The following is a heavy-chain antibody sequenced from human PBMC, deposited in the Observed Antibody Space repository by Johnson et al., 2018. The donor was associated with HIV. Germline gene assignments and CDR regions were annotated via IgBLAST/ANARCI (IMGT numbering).Heavy chain of an antibody. CDR2: IKQDGSEK. V-gene: IGHV3-7*05. D-gene: IGHD6-19*01. J-gene: IGHJ3*01. CDR1: GFSSRSYW. CDR3: ARVLADGWFSYDVFDV. Sequence: VQLVESGGGLVQPGGSLRLSCVASGFSSRSYWVTWVRQAPGKGLEWVANIKQDGSEKYYVDSVKGRFTISREHAKNSLFLEMNSLRAEDTAVYYCARVLADGWFSYDVFDVWGQGTLVIVSS.